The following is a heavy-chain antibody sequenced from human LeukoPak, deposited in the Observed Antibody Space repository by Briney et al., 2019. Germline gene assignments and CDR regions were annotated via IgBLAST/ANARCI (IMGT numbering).Heavy chain of an antibody. Sequence: GGSLRLSCAASGFTFSSYAVSWVRQAPGKGLEWVSSTSGSGGSTYSADSVKGRFTISRDNSKNTLYLQMNSLRAEDTALYYCAKDRSCTNDICHGDFDYWGQGTLVTVSS. D-gene: IGHD2-8*01. V-gene: IGHV3-23*01. CDR3: AKDRSCTNDICHGDFDY. CDR1: GFTFSSYA. J-gene: IGHJ4*02. CDR2: TSGSGGST.